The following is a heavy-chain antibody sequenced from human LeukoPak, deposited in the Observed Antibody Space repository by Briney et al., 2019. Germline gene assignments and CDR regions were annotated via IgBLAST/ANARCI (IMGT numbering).Heavy chain of an antibody. J-gene: IGHJ4*02. V-gene: IGHV4-38-2*02. Sequence: PSETLSLTCTVSGYSISSGYYWGWIRQPPGKGLEWIGSIYHSGSTYYNPSLKSRVTISVDTSKNQFSLKLSSVTAADTAVYYCARSHYYDSSGYVGWGQGTLVTVSS. CDR2: IYHSGST. CDR1: GYSISSGYY. CDR3: ARSHYYDSSGYVG. D-gene: IGHD3-22*01.